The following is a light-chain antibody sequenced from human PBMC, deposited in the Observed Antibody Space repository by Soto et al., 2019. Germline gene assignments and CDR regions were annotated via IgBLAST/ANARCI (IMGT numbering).Light chain of an antibody. CDR3: HQTYSTPQT. Sequence: SASVGDRVTITCRAGQTVTDYLNWYQHKPGKAPKLLIYSASTLQSGVPSRFSGSGSGTDFTLTITSLQPEDFGTYYCHQTYSTPQTFGQGTKVDIK. CDR2: SAS. CDR1: QTVTDY. J-gene: IGKJ1*01. V-gene: IGKV1-39*01.